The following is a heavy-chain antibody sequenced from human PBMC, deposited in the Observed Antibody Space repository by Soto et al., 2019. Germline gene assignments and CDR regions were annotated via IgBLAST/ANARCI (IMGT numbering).Heavy chain of an antibody. CDR3: ARDYSSGWYVYDY. V-gene: IGHV3-30-3*01. Sequence: GGSLRLSCAASGFTFSSYAMHWVRQAPGKGLEWVAVISYDGSNKYYADSVKGRFTISRDNSKNTLYLQMNSLRAEDTAVYYCARDYSSGWYVYDYWGQGTLVTVS. D-gene: IGHD6-19*01. CDR1: GFTFSSYA. J-gene: IGHJ4*02. CDR2: ISYDGSNK.